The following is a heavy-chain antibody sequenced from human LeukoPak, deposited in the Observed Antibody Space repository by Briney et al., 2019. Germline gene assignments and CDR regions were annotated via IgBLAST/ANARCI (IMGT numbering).Heavy chain of an antibody. CDR2: INSSSSTV. D-gene: IGHD3-22*01. CDR3: ARDSNYYDSSGYYSMIDY. V-gene: IGHV3-48*01. CDR1: GFTFSSYS. J-gene: IGHJ4*02. Sequence: GGSLRLSCAASGFTFSSYSMNWVRQAPGKGLEWVSYINSSSSTVYYADSVKGRFTISRDNAKNSLYLQMNSLRAEDTAVYYCARDSNYYDSSGYYSMIDYWGQGTLVTVSS.